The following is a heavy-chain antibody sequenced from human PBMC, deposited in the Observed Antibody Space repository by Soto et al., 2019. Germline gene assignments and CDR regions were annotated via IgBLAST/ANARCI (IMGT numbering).Heavy chain of an antibody. CDR2: INAGNGNT. Sequence: QVQLVQSGAEVKKPGASVKVSCKASGYTFTSYAMHWVRQAPGQRLEWMGWINAGNGNTKYSQKFQGRVTITRDTPASTAYMELKSLRSEDTAVYSRSRAPMGLVVPAAQYYYHYYMDVWGKGTTVTVSS. V-gene: IGHV1-3*01. D-gene: IGHD2-2*01. J-gene: IGHJ6*03. CDR3: SRAPMGLVVPAAQYYYHYYMDV. CDR1: GYTFTSYA.